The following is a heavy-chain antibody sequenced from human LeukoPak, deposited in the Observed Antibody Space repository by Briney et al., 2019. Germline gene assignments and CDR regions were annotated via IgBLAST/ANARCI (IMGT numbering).Heavy chain of an antibody. CDR1: GFTFSSYA. Sequence: GGSLRLSCAASGFTFSSYAMSWVRQAPGKGLEWVANIKQDGSEKYYVDSVKGRFTISRDNAKNSLYLQMNSLRAEDTAVYYCAGYDFWSGYYDYWGQGTLVTVSS. CDR3: AGYDFWSGYYDY. V-gene: IGHV3-7*01. D-gene: IGHD3-3*01. J-gene: IGHJ4*02. CDR2: IKQDGSEK.